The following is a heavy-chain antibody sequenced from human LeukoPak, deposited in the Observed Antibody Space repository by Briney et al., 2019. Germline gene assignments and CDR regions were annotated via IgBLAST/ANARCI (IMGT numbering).Heavy chain of an antibody. CDR3: ARGDSSGYYKLFDY. Sequence: SETLSLTCTVSGGSISSGGHYWSWIRQHPGKGLEWIGYTYYSGSTYYNPSLKSRVTISVDTSKNQFSLRLYSVTAAATAVYYCARGDSSGYYKLFDYWGQGTLVTVSS. CDR2: TYYSGST. V-gene: IGHV4-31*03. J-gene: IGHJ4*02. D-gene: IGHD3-22*01. CDR1: GGSISSGGHY.